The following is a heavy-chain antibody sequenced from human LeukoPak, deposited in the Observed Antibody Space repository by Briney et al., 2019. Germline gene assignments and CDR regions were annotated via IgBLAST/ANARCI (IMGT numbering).Heavy chain of an antibody. CDR1: GYTFTSYY. Sequence: ASVKVSCKASGYTFTSYYVHWVRQAPGQGLEWMGIINPSGGSTSYAQKFQGRVTMTRDMSTSTVYMELSSLRSEDTAVYYCARDGGNYDSSGYYLDYWGQGTLVTVSS. J-gene: IGHJ4*02. CDR2: INPSGGST. V-gene: IGHV1-46*01. CDR3: ARDGGNYDSSGYYLDY. D-gene: IGHD3-22*01.